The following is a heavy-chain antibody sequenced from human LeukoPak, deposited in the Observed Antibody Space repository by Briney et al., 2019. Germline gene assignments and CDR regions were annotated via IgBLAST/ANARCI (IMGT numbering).Heavy chain of an antibody. Sequence: SETLSLTCAVYGGSLSGYYWSWIRQPPGKGLEWIGEINHSGSTNYNPSLKSRVTISVDTSKNQFSLKLSSVTAADTAVYYCARVGGLRPYYYYGMDVWGQGTTVTVSS. D-gene: IGHD4-17*01. CDR2: INHSGST. CDR3: ARVGGLRPYYYYGMDV. J-gene: IGHJ6*02. V-gene: IGHV4-34*01. CDR1: GGSLSGYY.